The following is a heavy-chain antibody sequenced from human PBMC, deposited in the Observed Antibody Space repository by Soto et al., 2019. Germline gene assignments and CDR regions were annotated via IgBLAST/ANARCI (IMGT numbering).Heavy chain of an antibody. CDR1: GFTFSSYG. Sequence: QVQLVESGGGVVQPGRSLRLSCAASGFTFSSYGMPWVRQAPGKGLEWVAVIWYDGSNKYYADSVKGRFTISRDNSKNTLYLQMNSLRAEDTAVYYCARGLELSYYYYYYGMDVWGQGTTVTVSS. D-gene: IGHD1-7*01. CDR3: ARGLELSYYYYYYGMDV. J-gene: IGHJ6*02. V-gene: IGHV3-33*01. CDR2: IWYDGSNK.